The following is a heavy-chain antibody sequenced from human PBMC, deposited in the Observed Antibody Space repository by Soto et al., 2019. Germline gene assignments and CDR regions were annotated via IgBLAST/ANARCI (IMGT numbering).Heavy chain of an antibody. V-gene: IGHV6-1*01. D-gene: IGHD1-1*01. Sequence: PSQTLSLTCAISGDSVSRNSGAWNWIRQSPSRGLEWLGRTYYRSKWYNEYAPSVKSRITINPDTAKNQFALQLKSVTPDDTGVYYCARGNWNDEGYYYRMDVWGQGITVTVSS. CDR1: GDSVSRNSGA. J-gene: IGHJ6*02. CDR2: TYYRSKWYN. CDR3: ARGNWNDEGYYYRMDV.